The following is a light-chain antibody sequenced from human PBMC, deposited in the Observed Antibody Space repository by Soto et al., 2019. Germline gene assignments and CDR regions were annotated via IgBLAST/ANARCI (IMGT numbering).Light chain of an antibody. Sequence: DIQLTQSPSFLSASVLDRVTITFLASQGISSYLAWYQQKPGKAPKLLIYAASTLQSGVPSRFSGSGSGTEFTLTISSLQPEDFATYYCQQLNSYPLTFGQGTRLEIK. J-gene: IGKJ5*01. CDR2: AAS. CDR3: QQLNSYPLT. V-gene: IGKV1-9*01. CDR1: QGISSY.